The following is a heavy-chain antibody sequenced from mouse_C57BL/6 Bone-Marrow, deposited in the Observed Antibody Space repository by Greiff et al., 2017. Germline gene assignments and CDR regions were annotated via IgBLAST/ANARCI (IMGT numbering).Heavy chain of an antibody. Sequence: QVQLQQPGAELVKPGASVKLSCKASGYTFTSYWITWVKQRPGQGLEWIGDIYPGSGSTNYNEKFKSKATLTVEQSSSTAYMQLSSLTSEDSAVYYCAREGIYYYGSSPLGLGVWGTGTTVTVSS. J-gene: IGHJ1*03. V-gene: IGHV1-55*01. CDR3: AREGIYYYGSSPLGLGV. D-gene: IGHD1-1*01. CDR2: IYPGSGST. CDR1: GYTFTSYW.